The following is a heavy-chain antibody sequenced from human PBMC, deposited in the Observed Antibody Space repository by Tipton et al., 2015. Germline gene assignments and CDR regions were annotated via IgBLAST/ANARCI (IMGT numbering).Heavy chain of an antibody. CDR2: ISWDGGST. J-gene: IGHJ4*02. V-gene: IGHV3-43*01. Sequence: SLRLSCAASGFTFSSYTMHWVRQAPGKGLEWVSLISWDGGSTYYADSVKGRFTISRDNSKNSLYLQMNSLRTEDTALYYCTKDRAGNGYDFDYWGQGTLVTVSS. CDR3: TKDRAGNGYDFDY. D-gene: IGHD5-12*01. CDR1: GFTFSSYT.